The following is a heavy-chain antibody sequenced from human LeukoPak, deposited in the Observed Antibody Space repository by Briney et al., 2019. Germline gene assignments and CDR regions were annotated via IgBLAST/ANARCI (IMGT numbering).Heavy chain of an antibody. CDR3: ARDQHSGSYYYYYYYMDV. Sequence: ASVKVSCKASGYTFTGYYMHWVRQAPGQGLEWMGWINPNSGGTNYAQKFQGRVTMTRDTSISTAYMELSRLRSDDTAVYYCARDQHSGSYYYYYYYMDVWGKGTTVTVSS. J-gene: IGHJ6*03. CDR2: INPNSGGT. V-gene: IGHV1-2*02. D-gene: IGHD1-26*01. CDR1: GYTFTGYY.